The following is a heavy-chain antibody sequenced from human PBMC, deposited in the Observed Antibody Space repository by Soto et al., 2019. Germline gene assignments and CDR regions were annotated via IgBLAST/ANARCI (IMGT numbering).Heavy chain of an antibody. CDR3: ARGDYYYYYMDV. CDR1: GGSISSYY. Sequence: SETLSLTCTVSGGSISSYYWSWVRQPPGKGLEWIGYIYYSGSTNYNPSLKSRVTISVDTSKNQFSLKLSSVTAADTAVYYCARGDYYYYYMDVWGKGTTVTVSS. V-gene: IGHV4-59*01. J-gene: IGHJ6*03. CDR2: IYYSGST.